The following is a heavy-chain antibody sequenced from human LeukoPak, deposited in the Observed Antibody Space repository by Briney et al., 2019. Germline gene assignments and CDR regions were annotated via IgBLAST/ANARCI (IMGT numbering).Heavy chain of an antibody. J-gene: IGHJ4*02. Sequence: ASVKVSCKASGYTFTSYYMHWVRQAPGQGLEWMGIINPSGGSTIYAQKFQGRVTMNRDTSTSTVYMELSSLRSEDTAVYYCARGRRITIFGVVTRVIDYWGQGTLVTVSS. CDR2: INPSGGST. CDR1: GYTFTSYY. CDR3: ARGRRITIFGVVTRVIDY. V-gene: IGHV1-46*03. D-gene: IGHD3-3*01.